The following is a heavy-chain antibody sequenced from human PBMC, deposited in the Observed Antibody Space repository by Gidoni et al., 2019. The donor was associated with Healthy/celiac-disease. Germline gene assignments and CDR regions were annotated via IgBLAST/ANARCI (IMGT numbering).Heavy chain of an antibody. CDR3: ARGIAVASDYYYYGMDV. D-gene: IGHD6-19*01. J-gene: IGHJ6*02. Sequence: EVQLVESGGGLVKPGGSLRLPCAASGFTFSSYSINWVRQAPGKGLEWVSSISSSSSYIYYADSVKGRFTISRDNAKNSLYLQMNSLIAEDTAVYYCARGIAVASDYYYYGMDVWGQGTTVTVSS. V-gene: IGHV3-21*01. CDR1: GFTFSSYS. CDR2: ISSSSSYI.